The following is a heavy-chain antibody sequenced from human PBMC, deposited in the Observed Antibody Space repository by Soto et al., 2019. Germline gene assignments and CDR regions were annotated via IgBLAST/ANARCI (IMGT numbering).Heavy chain of an antibody. CDR1: GGSISSGGYY. Sequence: SETLSLTCTVSGGSISSGGYYWSWIRQHPGKGLEWIGYIYYSGSTYYNPSLKSRVTISVDTSKNQFSLKLSSVTAADTAVYYCARECDGYNYDYYYGMDVSGQGTTVTVSS. J-gene: IGHJ6*02. D-gene: IGHD5-12*01. V-gene: IGHV4-31*03. CDR2: IYYSGST. CDR3: ARECDGYNYDYYYGMDV.